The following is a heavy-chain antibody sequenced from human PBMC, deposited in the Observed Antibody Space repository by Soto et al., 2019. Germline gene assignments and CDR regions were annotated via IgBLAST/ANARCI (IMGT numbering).Heavy chain of an antibody. J-gene: IGHJ6*03. V-gene: IGHV1-8*01. CDR2: MNPNSGNT. CDR1: GYTFTSYD. D-gene: IGHD6-19*01. CDR3: ASVRRYRSGWYEVSYCYYLCV. Sequence: QVQLVQSGAEVKKPGASVKVYCQASGYTFTSYDINWVRQATGHGLEWMGWMNPNSGNTGYAQKFQGRVTRTRNTSRSTAYMELRSLRSEDTSVYYCASVRRYRSGWYEVSYCYYLCVWCKVTTVTVSS.